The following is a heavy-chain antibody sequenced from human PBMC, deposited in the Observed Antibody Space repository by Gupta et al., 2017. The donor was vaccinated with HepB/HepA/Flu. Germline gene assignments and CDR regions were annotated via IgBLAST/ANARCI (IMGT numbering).Heavy chain of an antibody. CDR1: GFSLTTTGVG. CDR2: IFWDNDK. CDR3: VDTGGIYGVYACDRRSYYFDY. V-gene: IGHV2-5*02. J-gene: IGHJ4*02. D-gene: IGHD4-17*01. Sequence: QITLKESGPTLVKPTQTLTLTCTFSGFSLTTTGVGVGWIRQPPGKALEWLALIFWDNDKRYSTSLKSGLTCTKDTSKNQVVLTMTNMDPVDPATYYRVDTGGIYGVYACDRRSYYFDYWGQGTLVTVSS.